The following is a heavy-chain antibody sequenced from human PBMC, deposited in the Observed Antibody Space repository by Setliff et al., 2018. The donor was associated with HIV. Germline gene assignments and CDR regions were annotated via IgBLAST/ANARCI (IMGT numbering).Heavy chain of an antibody. V-gene: IGHV4-39*07. D-gene: IGHD3-16*02. CDR2: IYYSGST. CDR1: GGSISSGSYY. J-gene: IGHJ4*02. Sequence: PSETLSLTCTVSGGSISSGSYYWGWIRQPPGKGLEWIGSIYYSGSTYYNPSLQSRVTISLDTSKKQFSLKLNSVTAADTAVYYCARGLMSYNFWGNYHYTLGYWGQGTLVTVSS. CDR3: ARGLMSYNFWGNYHYTLGY.